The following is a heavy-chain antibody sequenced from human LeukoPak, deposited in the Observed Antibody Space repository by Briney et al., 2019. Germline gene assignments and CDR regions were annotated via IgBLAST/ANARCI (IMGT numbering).Heavy chain of an antibody. CDR2: IIPIFGTA. CDR3: ARGENTYYYGSGSPIGGSNYYYYMDV. D-gene: IGHD3-10*01. CDR1: GGTFSSYA. J-gene: IGHJ6*03. V-gene: IGHV1-69*13. Sequence: ASVKVSCKASGGTFSSYAISWVRQAPGQGLEWMGGIIPIFGTANYAQKFQGRVTITADESTSTAYMELSSLRSEDTAVYYCARGENTYYYGSGSPIGGSNYYYYMDVWGKGTTVTISS.